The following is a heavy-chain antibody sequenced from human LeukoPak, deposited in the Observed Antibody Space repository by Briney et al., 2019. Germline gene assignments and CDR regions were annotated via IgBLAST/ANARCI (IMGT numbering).Heavy chain of an antibody. CDR1: GYTFTSYD. D-gene: IGHD6-6*01. CDR3: ARVRSSSFQALTGYYMDV. CDR2: MNPNSGNT. J-gene: IGHJ6*03. Sequence: ASVKVSCKASGYTFTSYDINWVRQATGQGLEWMGWMNPNSGNTGYAQKFQGRVTITADESTSTAYMELSSLRSEDTAVYYCARVRSSSFQALTGYYMDVWGKGTTVTVSS. V-gene: IGHV1-8*01.